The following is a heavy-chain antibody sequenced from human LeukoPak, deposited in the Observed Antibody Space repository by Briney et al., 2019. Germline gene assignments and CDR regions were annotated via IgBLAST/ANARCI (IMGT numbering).Heavy chain of an antibody. CDR1: GLTFSSYA. Sequence: PGGTLRLSCAASGLTFSSYAMSWVRQAPGKGLEWVSAISGRGASTFYADSLKGRFTISRDNSKNTLYLQMNSLRAEDTAVYYCARDVTMISRGDYWGQGTLVTVSS. CDR3: ARDVTMISRGDY. V-gene: IGHV3-23*01. D-gene: IGHD3-22*01. J-gene: IGHJ4*02. CDR2: ISGRGAST.